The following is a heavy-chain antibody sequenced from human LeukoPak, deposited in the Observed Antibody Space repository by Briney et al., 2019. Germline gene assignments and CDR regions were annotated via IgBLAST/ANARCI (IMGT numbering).Heavy chain of an antibody. CDR3: ARVGNYYYYYYMDV. CDR2: INWNGGST. CDR1: GCTFDDYG. V-gene: IGHV3-20*04. J-gene: IGHJ6*03. Sequence: GGSLRLSCAASGCTFDDYGMSWVRQAPGKGLEWVSGINWNGGSTGYADSVKGRFTISRDNAKNSLYLQMNSLRAEDTALYYCARVGNYYYYYYMDVWGKGTTVTVSS. D-gene: IGHD1-1*01.